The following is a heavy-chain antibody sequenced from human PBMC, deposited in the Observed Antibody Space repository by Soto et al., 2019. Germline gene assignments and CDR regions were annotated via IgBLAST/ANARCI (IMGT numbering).Heavy chain of an antibody. V-gene: IGHV4-4*07. Sequence: QVQLQESGPGLVKPSETLSLTCSVSGGSISSYYWSWIRQPAGKGLEWIGHIYSSGFANYNPSLTSRAPISVDTSKNQFSLKLTSVTAADTAVYYCAREPAVPGPTAIYYYYYGMDVWGQGTTVTVSS. J-gene: IGHJ6*02. D-gene: IGHD6-19*01. CDR3: AREPAVPGPTAIYYYYYGMDV. CDR2: IYSSGFA. CDR1: GGSISSYY.